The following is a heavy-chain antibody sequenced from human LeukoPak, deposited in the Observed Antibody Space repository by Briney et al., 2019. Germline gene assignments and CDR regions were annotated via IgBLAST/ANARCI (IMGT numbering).Heavy chain of an antibody. J-gene: IGHJ6*04. Sequence: NPGGSLRLSCAASGFTFSSYSMNWVRQAPGKGLEWVSSISSSSSYIYYADSVKGRFTISRDNAKISLYLQMNSLRAEDTAVYYCAELGITMIGGVWGKGTTVTISS. CDR3: AELGITMIGGV. V-gene: IGHV3-21*01. D-gene: IGHD3-10*02. CDR1: GFTFSSYS. CDR2: ISSSSSYI.